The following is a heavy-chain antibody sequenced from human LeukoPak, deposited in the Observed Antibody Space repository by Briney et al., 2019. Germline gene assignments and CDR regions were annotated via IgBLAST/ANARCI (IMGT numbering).Heavy chain of an antibody. CDR3: ARTMTGDSGNYHFDY. CDR1: GYTFTAYF. D-gene: IGHD1-26*01. V-gene: IGHV1-2*02. Sequence: ASVKVSCKASGYTFTAYFIHWVRQAPGQGLEWMAWINPNSGGTNYAQKFQGRITMTRGTSISTAYMELSRLRSDDTAVYYCARTMTGDSGNYHFDYWGKGTLVTVSS. CDR2: INPNSGGT. J-gene: IGHJ4*02.